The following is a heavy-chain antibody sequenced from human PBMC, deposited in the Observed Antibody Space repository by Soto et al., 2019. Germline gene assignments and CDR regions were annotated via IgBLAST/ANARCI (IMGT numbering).Heavy chain of an antibody. V-gene: IGHV4-59*08. J-gene: IGHJ2*01. CDR3: ARTQGSGPNWYFDL. CDR1: GGSISSYY. CDR2: IYYSGST. Sequence: SETLSLTCTVSGGSISSYYWSWIRQPPGKGLEWIGYIYYSGSTNYNPSLKSRVTISVDTSKNQFSLKLSSVTAADTAVYYCARTQGSGPNWYFDLWGRGTLVTVSS.